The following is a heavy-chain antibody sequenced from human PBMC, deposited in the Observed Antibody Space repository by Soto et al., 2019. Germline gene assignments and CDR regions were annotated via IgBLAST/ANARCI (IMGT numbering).Heavy chain of an antibody. CDR1: GFTFSSYG. J-gene: IGHJ4*02. V-gene: IGHV3-30*18. Sequence: QVQLVESGGGVVQTGRSLRLSCAASGFTFSSYGMHWVRQAPGKGLEWVAVISYDGSNKYYADSVKGRFTISRDNSKNTLYLQMNSLRAEDTAVYYCAKVTAVAGLSFDYWGQGTLVTVSS. CDR3: AKVTAVAGLSFDY. CDR2: ISYDGSNK. D-gene: IGHD6-19*01.